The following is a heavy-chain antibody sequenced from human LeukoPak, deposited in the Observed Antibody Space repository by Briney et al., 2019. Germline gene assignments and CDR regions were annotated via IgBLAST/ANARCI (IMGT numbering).Heavy chain of an antibody. D-gene: IGHD2-2*01. J-gene: IGHJ6*02. CDR1: GGSFIRNA. V-gene: IGHV1-69*04. Sequence: SVKVSCKASGGSFIRNAISWVRQAPGQGLEWMGRFIPILGIATYAQKFQGRVTITADRSTSTAYMELSSLRSEDTAVYYCARIQAVGVPVAIDAYYSYGMDVWGQGTAVTVSS. CDR3: ARIQAVGVPVAIDAYYSYGMDV. CDR2: FIPILGIA.